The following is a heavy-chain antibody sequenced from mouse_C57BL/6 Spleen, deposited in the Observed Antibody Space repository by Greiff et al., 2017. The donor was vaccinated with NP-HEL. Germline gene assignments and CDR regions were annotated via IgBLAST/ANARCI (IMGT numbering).Heavy chain of an antibody. CDR2: IDPSDSYT. D-gene: IGHD1-3*01. CDR1: GYTFTSYW. V-gene: IGHV1-59*01. Sequence: QVQLQQPGAELVRPGTSVKLSCKASGYTFTSYWMHWVKQRPGQGLEWIGVIDPSDSYTNYNQKFKGKATLTVDTSSSTAYMQLSSLTSEDSAVYYCARKEWVDYWGQGTTLTVSS. CDR3: ARKEWVDY. J-gene: IGHJ2*01.